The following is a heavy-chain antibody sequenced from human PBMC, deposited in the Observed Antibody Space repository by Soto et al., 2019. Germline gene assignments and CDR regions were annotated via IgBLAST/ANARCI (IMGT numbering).Heavy chain of an antibody. Sequence: QVQLVESGGGVVQPGRSLRLSCAASGFTFSSYGMHWVRQAPGKGLEWVAVISYDGSNKYYADSVKGRFTISRDNSKNTLYLQMNSLRAEDTAVYYCARSKRFLEWLLYDYWGQGTLVTVSS. CDR3: ARSKRFLEWLLYDY. CDR1: GFTFSSYG. J-gene: IGHJ4*02. V-gene: IGHV3-30*03. D-gene: IGHD3-3*01. CDR2: ISYDGSNK.